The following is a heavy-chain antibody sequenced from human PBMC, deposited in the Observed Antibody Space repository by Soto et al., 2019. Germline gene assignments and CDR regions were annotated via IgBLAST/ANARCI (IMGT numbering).Heavy chain of an antibody. CDR1: IGSFNPYY. Sequence: PSETLSLTCAVYIGSFNPYYWTWIRQPPGKGLEWIGEINHSGSANYNPSLKSRVTISADTSKNQFSLKVRSVTAADTAVYYCARETYGDYVGYFDPRGQGIQVTVPS. CDR2: INHSGSA. J-gene: IGHJ5*02. V-gene: IGHV4-34*01. D-gene: IGHD4-17*01. CDR3: ARETYGDYVGYFDP.